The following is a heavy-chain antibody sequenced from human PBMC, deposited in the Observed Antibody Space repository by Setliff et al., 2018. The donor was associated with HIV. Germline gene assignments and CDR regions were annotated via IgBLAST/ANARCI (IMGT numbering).Heavy chain of an antibody. V-gene: IGHV1-46*01. Sequence: GASVKVSCKASGYTLTSYYMHWVRQAPGQGLEWMGIINPSGGSTSYAQKFQGRVTMTRDTSTSTVYMELSSLRSEDTAVYYCARDLSSGSYFGYFDYWGQGTLVTVYS. CDR2: INPSGGST. J-gene: IGHJ4*02. D-gene: IGHD1-26*01. CDR3: ARDLSSGSYFGYFDY. CDR1: GYTLTSYY.